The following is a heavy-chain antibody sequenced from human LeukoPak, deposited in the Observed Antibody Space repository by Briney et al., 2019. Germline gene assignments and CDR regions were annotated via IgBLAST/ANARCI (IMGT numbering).Heavy chain of an antibody. J-gene: IGHJ4*02. CDR3: AKDSVPYYYGSGSYPDY. CDR1: GFTFSSYA. V-gene: IGHV3-23*01. Sequence: GGSLRLSCAASGFTFSSYAMSWVRQAPGKGLEWVSGISGSGGSTYYADSVKGRFTISRDNSKNTPYLQMNSLTAEDTAVYYCAKDSVPYYYGSGSYPDYWGQGTLVTVSS. D-gene: IGHD3-10*01. CDR2: ISGSGGST.